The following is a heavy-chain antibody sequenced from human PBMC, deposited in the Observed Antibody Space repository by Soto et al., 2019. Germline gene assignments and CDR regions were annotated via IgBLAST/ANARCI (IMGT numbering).Heavy chain of an antibody. D-gene: IGHD4-17*01. Sequence: ASVKVSCKASGYTFTSYGISWVRQAPGQGLEWMGWISGYNGNTNYAQKLQGRVTMTTDISTSTAYMELRSLRSEDTAVYYCARGHDYVDFDYWGQGPLVTVSS. V-gene: IGHV1-18*01. J-gene: IGHJ4*02. CDR1: GYTFTSYG. CDR2: ISGYNGNT. CDR3: ARGHDYVDFDY.